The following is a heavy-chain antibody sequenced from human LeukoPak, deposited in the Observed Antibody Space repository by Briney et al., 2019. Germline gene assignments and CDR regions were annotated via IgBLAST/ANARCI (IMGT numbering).Heavy chain of an antibody. V-gene: IGHV3-15*01. J-gene: IGHJ4*02. CDR3: TPDPYKDASDY. D-gene: IGHD3-10*01. Sequence: GGSLRLSCAASGFTFSNAWMSWVRQAPGKGLEWVGRIKSRPDGGTTDYAAPVKGRFTISRDVSRNTLYLQINSLRTEDTAVFYCTPDPYKDASDYWGQGILVTVSA. CDR2: IKSRPDGGTT. CDR1: GFTFSNAW.